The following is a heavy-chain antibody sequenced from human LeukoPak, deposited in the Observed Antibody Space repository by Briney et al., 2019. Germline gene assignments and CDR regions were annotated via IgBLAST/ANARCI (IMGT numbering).Heavy chain of an antibody. CDR2: IYYSGST. CDR3: ARHVAGSSWYLSKPNFQH. Sequence: SETLSLTCTVSGGSISSSSYYWGWIRQPPGKGLEWIGSIYYSGSTYYNPSLKSRVTISVDTPKNQFSLKLSSVTAADTAVYYCARHVAGSSWYLSKPNFQHWGQGTLVTVSS. CDR1: GGSISSSSYY. D-gene: IGHD6-13*01. J-gene: IGHJ1*01. V-gene: IGHV4-39*01.